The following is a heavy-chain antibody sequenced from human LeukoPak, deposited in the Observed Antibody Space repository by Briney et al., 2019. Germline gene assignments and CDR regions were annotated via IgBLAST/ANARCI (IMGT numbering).Heavy chain of an antibody. D-gene: IGHD6-19*01. Sequence: GGSLRLSCAASGFIVSSNYMSWVRQAPGKGLEWVSVMYGGGPTYYADSVKGRFTISRDNPKDTLYLQMNSLRAEDTALYYCARVSSDWYPAFDIWGQGTMVIVSS. J-gene: IGHJ3*02. CDR2: MYGGGPT. CDR3: ARVSSDWYPAFDI. V-gene: IGHV3-53*01. CDR1: GFIVSSNY.